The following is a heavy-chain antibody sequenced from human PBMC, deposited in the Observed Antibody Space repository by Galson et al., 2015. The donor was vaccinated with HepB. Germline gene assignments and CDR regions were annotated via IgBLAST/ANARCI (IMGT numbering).Heavy chain of an antibody. CDR3: AKLRLVGATTVFDS. J-gene: IGHJ4*02. CDR1: GFTFSSYG. CDR2: ISYDGSNK. Sequence: SLRLSCAASGFTFSSYGMHWVRQAPGKGLEWVAVISYDGSNKYYADSVKGRFTISRDNSKNTLYLQMNSLRAEDTAVYYCAKLRLVGATTVFDSWGQGTLVTVSS. V-gene: IGHV3-30*18. D-gene: IGHD1-26*01.